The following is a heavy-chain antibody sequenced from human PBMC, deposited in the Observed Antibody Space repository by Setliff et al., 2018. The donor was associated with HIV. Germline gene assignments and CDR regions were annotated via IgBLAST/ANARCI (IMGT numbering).Heavy chain of an antibody. CDR1: GYSISSGYY. V-gene: IGHV4-38-2*01. D-gene: IGHD5-12*01. J-gene: IGHJ2*01. CDR2: IYHSGGT. Sequence: SETLSLTCAVSGYSISSGYYWGWIRQPPGRGLEWIGNIYHSGGTHYNPSLRSRVTISVDTSKNQFSLKLSSVTAADTAVYYCARPSAGGGYNYWYFDLWGRGTLVTVSS. CDR3: ARPSAGGGYNYWYFDL.